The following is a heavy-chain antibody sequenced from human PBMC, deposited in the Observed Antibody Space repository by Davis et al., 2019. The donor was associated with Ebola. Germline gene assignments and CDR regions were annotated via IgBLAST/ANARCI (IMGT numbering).Heavy chain of an antibody. J-gene: IGHJ4*02. V-gene: IGHV4-59*01. D-gene: IGHD6-6*01. CDR3: ARGRGQLVPFDY. Sequence: SETLSLTCTVSGGSISSYYWSWIRQPPGKGLEWIGYIYYSGSTNYNPSLKSRVTISVDTSKNQFSLKLSSVTAADTAVYYCARGRGQLVPFDYWGQGTLVTVSS. CDR1: GGSISSYY. CDR2: IYYSGST.